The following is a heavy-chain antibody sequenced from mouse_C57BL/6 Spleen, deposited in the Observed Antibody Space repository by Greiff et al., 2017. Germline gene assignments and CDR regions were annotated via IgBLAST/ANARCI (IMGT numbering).Heavy chain of an antibody. CDR3: AYYGSSPYYFDY. CDR2: IDPSDSYT. Sequence: QVQLQQPGAELVKPGASVKLSCKASGYTFTSYWMQWVKQRPGQGLEWIGEIDPSDSYTNYNQKFKGKAKLTVDTSASTAYMQLSSLTSEDSAVYYCAYYGSSPYYFDYWGQGTTLTVSS. D-gene: IGHD1-1*01. V-gene: IGHV1-50*01. J-gene: IGHJ2*01. CDR1: GYTFTSYW.